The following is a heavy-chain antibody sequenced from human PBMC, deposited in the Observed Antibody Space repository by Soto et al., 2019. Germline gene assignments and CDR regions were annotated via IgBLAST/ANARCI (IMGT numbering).Heavy chain of an antibody. CDR3: TSAYLPIVPMWGMDV. Sequence: EVQLVESGGGLVQPGGSLKLSCAASGFTFSGSAMHWVRQASGKGLEWVGRIRSKANSYATAYAASVKGRFTISRDDSKNTAYLQMNSLKTEDTAVYYCTSAYLPIVPMWGMDVWGQGTTVTVSS. D-gene: IGHD2-15*01. J-gene: IGHJ6*02. V-gene: IGHV3-73*02. CDR1: GFTFSGSA. CDR2: IRSKANSYAT.